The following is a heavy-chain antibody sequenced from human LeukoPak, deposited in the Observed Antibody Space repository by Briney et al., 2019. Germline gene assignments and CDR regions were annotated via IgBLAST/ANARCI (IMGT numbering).Heavy chain of an antibody. CDR1: GGTFSSYA. V-gene: IGHV1-69*01. CDR2: IIPIFGTA. Sequence: SVKVSCKASGGTFSSYAISWVRQAPGQGLEWMGGIIPIFGTANYAQKFQGRVTITADESTSTAYMELSSLRSEDTAVYYCARAGVPFSLRSSFDYWGQGTLDTVSS. J-gene: IGHJ4*02. D-gene: IGHD6-6*01. CDR3: ARAGVPFSLRSSFDY.